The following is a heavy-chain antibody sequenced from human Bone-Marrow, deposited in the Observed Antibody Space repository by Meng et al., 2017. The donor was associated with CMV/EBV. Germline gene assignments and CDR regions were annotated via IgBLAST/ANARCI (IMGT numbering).Heavy chain of an antibody. V-gene: IGHV4-34*01. CDR1: GGSFSGYY. Sequence: VQLWQWGAGLFKPSETLSLTCAVYGGSFSGYYWSWIRQPPGKGLEWIAEINHSGNTNYNPSLKSRVTISVDTSKNQFSLKLSSVTAADTAVYYCATVGLGMNWFDPWGQGTLVTVSS. CDR3: ATVGLGMNWFDP. J-gene: IGHJ5*02. CDR2: INHSGNT.